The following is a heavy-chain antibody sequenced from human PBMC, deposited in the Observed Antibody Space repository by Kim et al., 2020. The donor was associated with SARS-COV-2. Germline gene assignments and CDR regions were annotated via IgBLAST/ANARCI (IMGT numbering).Heavy chain of an antibody. CDR2: ITPSVRGT. CDR1: GFLFTNYH. J-gene: IGHJ6*02. V-gene: IGHV1-46*01. CDR3: AREKYDFWSGSYTASYDYGMDL. D-gene: IGHD3-3*01. Sequence: ASVKVSCKASGFLFTNYHVHWVRQAPGQGLEWMGVITPSVRGTRGTTYAQKFQGRLSMTRDMSTNTIYMEMTSLISDDTAVYHCAREKYDFWSGSYTASYDYGMDLWGQGTTVTVSS.